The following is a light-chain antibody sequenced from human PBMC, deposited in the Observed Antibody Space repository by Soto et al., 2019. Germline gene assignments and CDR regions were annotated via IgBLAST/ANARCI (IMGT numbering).Light chain of an antibody. Sequence: QSALTQPASVFGSPGQSITISCPGTSSDVGGYNYVSWYQQHPGKAPKLMVYEVSNRPSGVSNRFSGSKSGNTASLTISGLQAEDEADYYCSSYTSSSVVFGGGTKLTVL. CDR2: EVS. CDR3: SSYTSSSVV. CDR1: SSDVGGYNY. J-gene: IGLJ2*01. V-gene: IGLV2-14*01.